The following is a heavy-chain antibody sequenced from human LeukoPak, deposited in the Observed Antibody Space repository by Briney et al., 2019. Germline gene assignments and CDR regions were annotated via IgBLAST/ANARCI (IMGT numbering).Heavy chain of an antibody. CDR1: GYTFTSYG. D-gene: IGHD1-26*01. CDR2: ISAYNGNT. CDR3: ARDQGGGQNYNWFDP. Sequence: VASVKASCKASGYTFTSYGISWVRQAPGQGLEWMGWISAYNGNTNYARKLQGRVTMTTDTSTSTAYMELRSLRSDDTAVYYCARDQGGGQNYNWFDPWGQGTLVTVSS. V-gene: IGHV1-18*01. J-gene: IGHJ5*02.